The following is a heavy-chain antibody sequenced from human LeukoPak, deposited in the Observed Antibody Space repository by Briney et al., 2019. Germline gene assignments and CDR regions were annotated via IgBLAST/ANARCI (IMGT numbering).Heavy chain of an antibody. V-gene: IGHV3-7*03. Sequence: GGSLRLSCAASGFIFSSYWMSWVRQAPGKGLEWVANIKQDGSDKYYVDSVKGRFTISRDNAKNSLYLQMNSLRAEDTAVYYRARERWSFDYWGQGILVTVSS. J-gene: IGHJ4*02. CDR3: ARERWSFDY. CDR2: IKQDGSDK. CDR1: GFIFSSYW. D-gene: IGHD4-23*01.